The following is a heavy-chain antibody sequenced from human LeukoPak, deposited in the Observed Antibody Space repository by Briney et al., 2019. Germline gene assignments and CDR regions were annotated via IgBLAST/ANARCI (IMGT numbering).Heavy chain of an antibody. V-gene: IGHV5-51*01. CDR2: IYPGGSAT. CDR3: ARQEAAAGTLGY. D-gene: IGHD6-13*01. CDR1: GYSFTSYW. Sequence: GESLKICCKGSGYSFTSYWIGWVRQMPGKGLEWMGIIYPGGSATSYTPPFQGQVTFSAAKSIRTAFLHWSRLKAADAAMYYCARQEAAAGTLGYWGQGTLVTVSS. J-gene: IGHJ4*02.